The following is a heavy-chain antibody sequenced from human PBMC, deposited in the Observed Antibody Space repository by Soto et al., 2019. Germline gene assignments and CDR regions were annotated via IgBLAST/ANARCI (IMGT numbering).Heavy chain of an antibody. CDR1: GYTFTSYG. V-gene: IGHV1-18*01. CDR3: ARVRRPCDP. CDR2: INAYNGNT. Sequence: QVQLVQSGAEVKKPGASVKVSCKASGYTFTSYGISWVRQAPGQGLEWMGWINAYNGNTNYAQKLQGRVTMTTDTSTRTAYMELRSLRADATAEYYWARVRRPCDPWGQGTLVTVSS. J-gene: IGHJ5*02.